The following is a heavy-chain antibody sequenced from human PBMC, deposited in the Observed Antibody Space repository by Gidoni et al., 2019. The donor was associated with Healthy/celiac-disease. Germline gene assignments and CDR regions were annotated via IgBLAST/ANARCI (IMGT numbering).Heavy chain of an antibody. Sequence: QVQLQQWGAGLLKPSAPLSLTCAVYGGSFSGYSWSWIRQPPGKGLEWIGEINHSGITNYNPSLKSRVTISVDTSKNQFSLKLSSVTAADTAVYYCARLGYYGSGTAVWGQGTTVTVSS. D-gene: IGHD3-10*01. CDR2: INHSGIT. V-gene: IGHV4-34*01. CDR3: ARLGYYGSGTAV. J-gene: IGHJ6*02. CDR1: GGSFSGYS.